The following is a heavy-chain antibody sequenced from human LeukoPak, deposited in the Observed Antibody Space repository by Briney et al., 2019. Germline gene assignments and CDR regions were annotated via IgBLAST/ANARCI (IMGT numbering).Heavy chain of an antibody. CDR3: AKDIAVAGTGYYGMDV. V-gene: IGHV3-7*01. CDR1: GFTLSSYW. J-gene: IGHJ6*02. Sequence: GGSLRLSCAASGFTLSSYWMSWVRQAPGKGLEWVANIKPDGSEKYYVDSVKGRFTISRDNSKNTLYLQMNSLRAEDTAVYYCAKDIAVAGTGYYGMDVWGQGTTVTVSS. CDR2: IKPDGSEK. D-gene: IGHD6-19*01.